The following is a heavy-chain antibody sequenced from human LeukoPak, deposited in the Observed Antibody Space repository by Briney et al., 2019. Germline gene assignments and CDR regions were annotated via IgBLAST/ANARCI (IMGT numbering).Heavy chain of an antibody. CDR2: INAGNGKT. CDR1: GYSFSDYA. V-gene: IGHV1-3*01. J-gene: IGHJ4*02. D-gene: IGHD4-17*01. Sequence: ASVKVSCKASGYSFSDYAIQWVRQAPGQRLEWMGWINAGNGKTKYSQNFQGRGAITRDRSASTAYMELSSLRSEDTSIYYCARGRWTATETTYYLDYWGQGTLVTVSS. CDR3: ARGRWTATETTYYLDY.